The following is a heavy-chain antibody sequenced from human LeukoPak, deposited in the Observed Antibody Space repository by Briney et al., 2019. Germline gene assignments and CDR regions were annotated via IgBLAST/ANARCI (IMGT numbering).Heavy chain of an antibody. J-gene: IGHJ6*02. CDR2: MNPNSGNT. CDR3: AREAVAGSNFYYYYGMDV. Sequence: ASVTVSCKASGYTFTSYDINWVRQATGQGLEWMGWMNPNSGNTGYAQKFQGRVTMTRNTSISTAYMELSSLRSEDTAVYYCAREAVAGSNFYYYYGMDVWGQGTTVTVSS. V-gene: IGHV1-8*01. D-gene: IGHD6-19*01. CDR1: GYTFTSYD.